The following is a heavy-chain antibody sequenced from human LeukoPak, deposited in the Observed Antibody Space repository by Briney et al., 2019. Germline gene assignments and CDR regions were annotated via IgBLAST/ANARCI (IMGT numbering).Heavy chain of an antibody. Sequence: GGSLRLSCAASGFTFSSYAMHWVRQAPGRGLEWVAVISYDGSNKYYADSVKGRFTISRDNSKNTLYLQMNSLRAEDTAVYYCARVSPTTLRFGGAFDYWGRGTLVTVSS. CDR2: ISYDGSNK. V-gene: IGHV3-30*04. CDR1: GFTFSSYA. J-gene: IGHJ4*02. CDR3: ARVSPTTLRFGGAFDY. D-gene: IGHD3-3*01.